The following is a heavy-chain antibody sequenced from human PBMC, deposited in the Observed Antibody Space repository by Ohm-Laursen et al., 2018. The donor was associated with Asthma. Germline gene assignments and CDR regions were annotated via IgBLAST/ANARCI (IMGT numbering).Heavy chain of an antibody. V-gene: IGHV3-11*06. Sequence: SLRLSCAASGFTFSDYYMSWIRQAPGKGLEWVSYISGNSGYTNYADSVRGRFTISRDNAKSSLYLQMNSLRAEDTAVYYCARDLRSYYDSSGYYGVEYWGQGTLVTVSS. CDR2: ISGNSGYT. J-gene: IGHJ4*02. D-gene: IGHD3-22*01. CDR3: ARDLRSYYDSSGYYGVEY. CDR1: GFTFSDYY.